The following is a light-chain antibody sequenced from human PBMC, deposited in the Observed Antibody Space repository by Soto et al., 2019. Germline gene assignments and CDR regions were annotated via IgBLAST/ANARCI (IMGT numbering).Light chain of an antibody. CDR3: QQYYSNPLT. CDR2: WAS. CDR1: QSLLYSLNNKYY. J-gene: IGKJ4*01. Sequence: DIVMTQSPDSLAVSLGERATLNCKSSQSLLYSLNNKYYLAWYQQRPGQPPKLLMYWASDRQSGVPDRFSGSGSGTDFTLTISSLQAEDVAVYFCQQYYSNPLTFGGGTKVEIK. V-gene: IGKV4-1*01.